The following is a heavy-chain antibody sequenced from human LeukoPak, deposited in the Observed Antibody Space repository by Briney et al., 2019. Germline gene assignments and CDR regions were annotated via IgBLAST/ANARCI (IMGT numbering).Heavy chain of an antibody. Sequence: GGSLTLSCAASGFTFSSYWMSCLRQAPGKALEWPANIKQDGTEKYYVDSVKGRFTISRDNAKNSLYLQMNSLRAEHTAVYYCARDLRVTTAFGGQGTLVTVSS. J-gene: IGHJ4*02. D-gene: IGHD4-17*01. V-gene: IGHV3-7*01. CDR3: ARDLRVTTAF. CDR1: GFTFSSYW. CDR2: IKQDGTEK.